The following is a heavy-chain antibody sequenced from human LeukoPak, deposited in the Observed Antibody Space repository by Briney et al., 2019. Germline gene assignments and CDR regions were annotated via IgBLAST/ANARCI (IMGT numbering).Heavy chain of an antibody. V-gene: IGHV4-34*01. CDR3: ATWGIAVAGTFDY. CDR2: INHSGGT. D-gene: IGHD6-19*01. Sequence: SETLSLTCAVYGGSFIGYDWTWIRQPPGKGLEWIGEINHSGGTNYNPSLKSRVTISVDTSKNQFSLKLSSVTAADTAVYYCATWGIAVAGTFDYWGQGTLVTVST. CDR1: GGSFIGYD. J-gene: IGHJ4*02.